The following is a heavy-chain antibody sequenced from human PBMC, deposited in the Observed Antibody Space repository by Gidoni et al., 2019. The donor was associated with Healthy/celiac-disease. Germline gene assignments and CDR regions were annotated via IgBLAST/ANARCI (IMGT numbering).Heavy chain of an antibody. CDR2: IWYVGSNK. Sequence: QVQLVESGGGVVQPGRSLRLSCAASGFTFSSYGMHWVRQAPGKGLEWVAVIWYVGSNKYYADSVKGQFTISRDNSKKTLYLQMNSLRAEDTAVYYCARDRLRYFDWLGPHYYYYGMDVWGQGTTVTVSS. CDR3: ARDRLRYFDWLGPHYYYYGMDV. D-gene: IGHD3-9*01. J-gene: IGHJ6*02. CDR1: GFTFSSYG. V-gene: IGHV3-33*01.